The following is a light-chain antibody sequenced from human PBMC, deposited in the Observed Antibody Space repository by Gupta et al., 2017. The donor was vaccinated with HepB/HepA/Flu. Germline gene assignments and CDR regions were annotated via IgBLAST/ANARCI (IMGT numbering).Light chain of an antibody. CDR3: QQENSSPLT. V-gene: IGKV1-5*03. Sequence: DIQMTQFPSTLSASVGDRVTITCRASQSIDIWLAWYQQKTGKAPNLLIYKASTVKSGVPSRFSGGGSGTEFTLTISSLQPEDFGNYYCQQENSSPLTFGRGTKVEI. CDR2: KAS. J-gene: IGKJ4*01. CDR1: QSIDIW.